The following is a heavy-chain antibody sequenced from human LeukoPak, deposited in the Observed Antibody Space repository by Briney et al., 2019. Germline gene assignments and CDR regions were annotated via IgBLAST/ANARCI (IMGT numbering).Heavy chain of an antibody. CDR3: ARSWYYYGSGSYFPSYYYYYMDV. CDR1: GVAISRGGYA. J-gene: IGHJ6*03. CDR2: IYHSGTT. D-gene: IGHD3-10*01. V-gene: IGHV4-30-4*07. Sequence: SETLSLTCAVSGVAISRGGYAWNWIRQPPGKGLEWIAYIYHSGTTYYNPSLKSRATISVNTSKNQFSLKLSSVTAADTAVYYCARSWYYYGSGSYFPSYYYYYMDVWGKGTTVTISS.